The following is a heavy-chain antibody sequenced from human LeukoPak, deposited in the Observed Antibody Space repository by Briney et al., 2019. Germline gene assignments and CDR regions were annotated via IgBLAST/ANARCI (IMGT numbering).Heavy chain of an antibody. CDR1: GYTFTSYY. D-gene: IGHD6-19*01. J-gene: IGHJ6*03. V-gene: IGHV1-46*01. CDR3: ARDLRYSSGWSASGMDV. CDR2: INPSGGST. Sequence: ASVKVSCKASGYTFTSYYMHWVRQAPGQGLEWMGMINPSGGSTTYAQKFQGRVTMTRDLSTSTVYIELSSLRSEDTAVYYCARDLRYSSGWSASGMDVWGKGTTVTISS.